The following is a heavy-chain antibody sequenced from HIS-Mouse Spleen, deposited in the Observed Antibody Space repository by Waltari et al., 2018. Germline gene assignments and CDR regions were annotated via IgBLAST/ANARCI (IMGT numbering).Heavy chain of an antibody. Sequence: QVQLVESGGGVVQPGRSLRLSCAAPGFPFSSYAWHWVRQAPGKGLGWVAVISYDGSNKYYADSVKGRFTISRDNSKNTLYLQMNSLRAEDTAVYYCGKASSGWLDYWGQGTLVTVSS. D-gene: IGHD6-19*01. V-gene: IGHV3-30*18. CDR3: GKASSGWLDY. CDR1: GFPFSSYA. CDR2: ISYDGSNK. J-gene: IGHJ4*02.